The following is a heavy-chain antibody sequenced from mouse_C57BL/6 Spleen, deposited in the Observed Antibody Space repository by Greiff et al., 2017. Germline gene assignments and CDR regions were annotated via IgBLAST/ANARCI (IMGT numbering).Heavy chain of an antibody. CDR1: GFTFSDYY. Sequence: EVKLVESEGGLVQPGSSMKLSCTASGFTFSDYYMAWVRQVPEKGLEWVANINYDGSSTYYLDSLKSRFIISIDNAKNILYLQMRSLKSEDTATYYCARVRYYGSSWGYFDVWGTGTTVTVSS. V-gene: IGHV5-16*01. CDR2: INYDGSST. CDR3: ARVRYYGSSWGYFDV. D-gene: IGHD1-1*01. J-gene: IGHJ1*03.